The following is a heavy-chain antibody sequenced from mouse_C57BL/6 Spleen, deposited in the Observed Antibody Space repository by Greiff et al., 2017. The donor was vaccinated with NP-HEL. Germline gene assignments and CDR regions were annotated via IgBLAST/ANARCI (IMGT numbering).Heavy chain of an antibody. Sequence: EVQLQESEGGLVQPGSSMKLSCTASGFTFSDYYMAWVRQVPEKGLEWVANINYDGSSTYYLDSLKSRFIISRDNAKNILYLQMSSLKSEDTATYYCARDDDYDPGYAMDYWGQGTSVTVSS. D-gene: IGHD2-4*01. CDR3: ARDDDYDPGYAMDY. V-gene: IGHV5-16*01. CDR1: GFTFSDYY. CDR2: INYDGSST. J-gene: IGHJ4*01.